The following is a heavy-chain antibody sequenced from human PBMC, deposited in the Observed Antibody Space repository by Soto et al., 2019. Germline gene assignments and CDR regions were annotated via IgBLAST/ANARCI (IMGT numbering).Heavy chain of an antibody. D-gene: IGHD4-17*01. J-gene: IGHJ4*02. V-gene: IGHV4-39*01. CDR3: ARLDYGYYYFDY. CDR1: GGSISSSSCY. Sequence: SVTMCLTWTVSGGSISSSSCYRGWIRQTPGKGLEWIGTMYYSGSTYYNPSLKSRVTISIDTSKNQFSLKLSSVTAADTAVYYCARLDYGYYYFDYWGQGTLVTVSS. CDR2: MYYSGST.